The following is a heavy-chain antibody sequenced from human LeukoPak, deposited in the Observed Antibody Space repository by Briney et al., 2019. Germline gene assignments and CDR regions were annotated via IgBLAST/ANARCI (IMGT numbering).Heavy chain of an antibody. J-gene: IGHJ3*02. V-gene: IGHV1-46*01. CDR2: INPSGGST. D-gene: IGHD1-26*01. Sequence: ASVKVSCKASGYTFTSYYMHWVRQAPGQGLEWMGIINPSGGSTSYAQKFQGRVTMTRDISTSTVYMELSSLRSEDTAVYYCAREPLESGSLGTDAFDIWGQGTMVTVSS. CDR3: AREPLESGSLGTDAFDI. CDR1: GYTFTSYY.